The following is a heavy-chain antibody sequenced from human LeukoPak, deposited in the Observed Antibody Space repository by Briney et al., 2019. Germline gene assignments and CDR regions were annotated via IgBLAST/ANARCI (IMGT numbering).Heavy chain of an antibody. Sequence: GGSLRLSCAASGFTFSSYGIHWVRQAPGKGLEWVAFIRYDGSNKYYADSVKGRFTISRDNSKNTLYLQMNSLRAEDTAVYYCARGANYNILTCFRSRIWGFDYWGQGTLVTVSS. J-gene: IGHJ4*02. CDR1: GFTFSSYG. V-gene: IGHV3-30*02. CDR2: IRYDGSNK. D-gene: IGHD3-9*01. CDR3: ARGANYNILTCFRSRIWGFDY.